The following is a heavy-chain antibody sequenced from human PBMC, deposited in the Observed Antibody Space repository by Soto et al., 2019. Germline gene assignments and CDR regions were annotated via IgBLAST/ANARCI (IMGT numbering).Heavy chain of an antibody. V-gene: IGHV3-15*01. CDR3: TRGSHYYDSSGYPLGSDY. CDR1: GFTFSNAW. CDR2: IKSKTDGGTT. Sequence: EVQLVESGGGLVKPGGSLRLSCAASGFTFSNAWMSWVRQAPGKGLEWVGRIKSKTDGGTTDYAAPVKGRFTISRDDSKNTLYLQMNSLKTEDTAVYYCTRGSHYYDSSGYPLGSDYWGQGTLVTVSS. D-gene: IGHD3-22*01. J-gene: IGHJ4*02.